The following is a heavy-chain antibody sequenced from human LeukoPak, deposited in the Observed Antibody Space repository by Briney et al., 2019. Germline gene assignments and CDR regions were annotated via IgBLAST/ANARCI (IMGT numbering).Heavy chain of an antibody. CDR3: AKDLSQQLGDFDY. V-gene: IGHV3-53*01. D-gene: IGHD6-13*01. Sequence: GGSLRLSCAASGFTVSSNYMSWVRQAPGKGLEWVSVIYSGGSTYYADSVKGRFTISRDNSKNTLYLQMNSLRAEDTAVYYCAKDLSQQLGDFDYWGQGTLVTVSS. J-gene: IGHJ4*02. CDR2: IYSGGST. CDR1: GFTVSSNY.